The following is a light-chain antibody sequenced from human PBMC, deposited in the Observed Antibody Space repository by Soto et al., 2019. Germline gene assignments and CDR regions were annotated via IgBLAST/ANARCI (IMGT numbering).Light chain of an antibody. J-gene: IGLJ1*01. CDR3: CSHAGSDTYV. V-gene: IGLV2-23*01. CDR2: EGF. Sequence: QSALTQPASVSGSPGQSITISCTGTSSDVGSGNVVSWYQHYPARAPQLMIYEGFKRPSGVSSRFSGSKSGNTASLTISGLQAGDEAEYHCCSHAGSDTYVFGSGTKLTVL. CDR1: SSDVGSGNV.